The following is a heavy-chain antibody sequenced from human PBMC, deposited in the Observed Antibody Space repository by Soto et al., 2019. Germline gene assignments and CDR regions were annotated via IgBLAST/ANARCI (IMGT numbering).Heavy chain of an antibody. J-gene: IGHJ5*02. D-gene: IGHD6-6*01. CDR1: GDSISNYY. Sequence: SETLSLTCTVSGDSISNYYWNWIRQPPGKTLEWIGYIYYNGNTKYDPSLKSRVTISVDTSKNQFSLNLSSVTAADTAVYYCARGERVFSSSSPFDPWGQGTLVTVSS. CDR3: ARGERVFSSSSPFDP. V-gene: IGHV4-59*01. CDR2: IYYNGNT.